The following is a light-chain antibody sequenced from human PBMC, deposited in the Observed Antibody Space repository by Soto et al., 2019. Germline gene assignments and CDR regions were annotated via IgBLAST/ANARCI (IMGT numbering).Light chain of an antibody. CDR3: QQYGSSWT. V-gene: IGKV3-20*01. CDR2: GVY. CDR1: QSVSSNY. Sequence: EIVLMQPPVTLTLSPGERATLSCRASQSVSSNYLAWYQQKPGQVPRLFIYGVYTRASGIPDRFSGSGSGTEFTLTISRLEPEDFAVYYCQQYGSSWTFGQGTKVDIK. J-gene: IGKJ1*01.